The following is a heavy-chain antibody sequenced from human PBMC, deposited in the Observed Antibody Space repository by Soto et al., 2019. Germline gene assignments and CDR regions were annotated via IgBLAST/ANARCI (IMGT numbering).Heavy chain of an antibody. D-gene: IGHD3-3*01. CDR2: ISAYNGNT. V-gene: IGHV1-18*01. CDR3: AIIAPSITIFGVASDAFDI. CDR1: GYTFTSYG. Sequence: GASVNVSCKASGYTFTSYGISWVRQAPGQGLEWMGWISAYNGNTNYAQKLQGRVTMTTDTSTSTAYMELRSLRSDDTAVYYCAIIAPSITIFGVASDAFDIWGQGTTVTVSS. J-gene: IGHJ3*02.